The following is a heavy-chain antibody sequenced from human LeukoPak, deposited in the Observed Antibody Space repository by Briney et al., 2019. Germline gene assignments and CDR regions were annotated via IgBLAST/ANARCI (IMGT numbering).Heavy chain of an antibody. CDR1: GGTFSSYA. J-gene: IGHJ6*03. D-gene: IGHD4-17*01. CDR2: IIPIFGTT. Sequence: GASVKVSCKASGGTFSSYAISWVRQAPGQGLEWMGGIIPIFGTTNYAQKFQGRVTITADKSTTTAYMELSSLRSDDTAVYYCARDRWPVTRIHYYYSMDVWGKGTTVTVSS. CDR3: ARDRWPVTRIHYYYSMDV. V-gene: IGHV1-69*06.